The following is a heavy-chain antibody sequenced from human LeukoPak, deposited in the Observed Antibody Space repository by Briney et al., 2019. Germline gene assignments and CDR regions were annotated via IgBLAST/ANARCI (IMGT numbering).Heavy chain of an antibody. J-gene: IGHJ4*02. D-gene: IGHD5-24*01. V-gene: IGHV4-39*01. CDR3: ARHNNGYNYDY. CDR1: GGSFSSNTYY. CDR2: IYYSGST. Sequence: SETPSLTCTVSGGSFSSNTYYWGWIRQPPGMGLEWIGSIYYSGSTYYNPSLKSRVTISVDTSKNQFSLKLSSVTAADTAMYYCARHNNGYNYDYWGQGTLVTVSS.